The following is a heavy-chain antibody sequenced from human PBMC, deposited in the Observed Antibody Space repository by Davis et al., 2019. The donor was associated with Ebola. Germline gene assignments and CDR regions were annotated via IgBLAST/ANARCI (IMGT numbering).Heavy chain of an antibody. CDR1: GFTFSSYG. D-gene: IGHD2-15*01. V-gene: IGHV3-33*08. J-gene: IGHJ6*04. CDR3: ARVGCSGGSCYYYYGMDV. CDR2: IWYDGSNK. Sequence: GGSLRLSCAASGFTFSSYGMHWVRQAPGKGLEWVAVIWYDGSNKYYADSVKGRFTISRDNSKNTLYLQMNSLRAEDTAVYYCARVGCSGGSCYYYYGMDVWGKGTTVTVSS.